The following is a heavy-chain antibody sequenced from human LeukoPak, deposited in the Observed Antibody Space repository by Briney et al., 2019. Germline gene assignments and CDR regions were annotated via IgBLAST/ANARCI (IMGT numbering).Heavy chain of an antibody. CDR3: AKTHSSSWLDRYYYYYYMDV. CDR2: ISYDGSNK. Sequence: GGSLRLSCAASGFTFSTYGMHWVRQAPGKGLEWVAVISYDGSNKYYADSVKGRFTISRDNSKNTLYLQMNSLRAEDTAVYYCAKTHSSSWLDRYYYYYYMDVWGKGTTVTVSS. V-gene: IGHV3-30*18. J-gene: IGHJ6*03. CDR1: GFTFSTYG. D-gene: IGHD6-13*01.